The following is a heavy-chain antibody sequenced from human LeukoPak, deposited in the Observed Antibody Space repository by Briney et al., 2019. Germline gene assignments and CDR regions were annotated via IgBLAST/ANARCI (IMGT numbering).Heavy chain of an antibody. CDR3: ARGFCSGGICGFDY. J-gene: IGHJ4*02. CDR1: GYSITKAYY. CDR2: LHFSGNT. Sequence: SETLSLTCTVSGYSITKAYYWAWIRQPPGKGREWFGSLHFSGNTYYNPSLKSRVTISVDASKNHFSQKLSSLTAADTDVYYCARGFCSGGICGFDYWGQGTLVTVSS. D-gene: IGHD2-15*01. V-gene: IGHV4-38-2*02.